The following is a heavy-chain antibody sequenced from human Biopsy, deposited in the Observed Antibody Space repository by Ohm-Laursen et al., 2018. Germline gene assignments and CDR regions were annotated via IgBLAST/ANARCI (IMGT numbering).Heavy chain of an antibody. Sequence: SDTLSLTCSVSGTSIITYSWSWIRQPAGKGLEWIGRIYVSGSTNYNPSLKSRVTMSLDTSESRFSLELASVTAADTAVYYCARDPPSYADYPLDSWGPGVLVTVS. J-gene: IGHJ4*02. CDR2: IYVSGST. V-gene: IGHV4-4*07. D-gene: IGHD4-17*01. CDR3: ARDPPSYADYPLDS. CDR1: GTSIITYS.